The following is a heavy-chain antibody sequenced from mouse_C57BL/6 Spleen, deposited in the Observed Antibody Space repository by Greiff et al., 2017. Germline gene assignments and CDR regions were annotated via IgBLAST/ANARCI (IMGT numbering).Heavy chain of an antibody. J-gene: IGHJ3*01. Sequence: VQLQQPGAELVKPGASVKMSCKASGYTFTSYWITWVKQRPGQGLEWIGDIYPGSGSTNYNEKFKSKATLTVDTSSSTAYMQLSSLTSEDSAVYYCARHYSNYEGFAYWGQGTLVTVSA. CDR2: IYPGSGST. CDR1: GYTFTSYW. CDR3: ARHYSNYEGFAY. D-gene: IGHD2-5*01. V-gene: IGHV1-55*01.